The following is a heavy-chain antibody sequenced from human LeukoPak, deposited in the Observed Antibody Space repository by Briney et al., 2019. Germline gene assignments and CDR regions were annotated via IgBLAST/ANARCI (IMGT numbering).Heavy chain of an antibody. J-gene: IGHJ4*02. V-gene: IGHV3-23*01. D-gene: IGHD3-22*01. CDR2: ISHVGGT. Sequence: GGSLGLSCAASGFTFSDYAMSWVRQAPEKGLEWVSTISHVGGTYYADSVRGRFTISRDDSKNMVHLQMDSLRAEDTAVYYCAKDREYDDSCDYNGWGQGTLVTVSS. CDR3: AKDREYDDSCDYNG. CDR1: GFTFSDYA.